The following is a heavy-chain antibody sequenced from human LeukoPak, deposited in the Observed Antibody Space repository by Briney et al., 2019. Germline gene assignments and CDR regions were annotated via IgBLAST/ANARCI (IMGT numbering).Heavy chain of an antibody. J-gene: IGHJ5*01. V-gene: IGHV3-23*01. CDR2: INGSGGST. D-gene: IGHD6-13*01. CDR1: GFTFSSYA. CDR3: AKVSEPRIAAGGKWFDC. Sequence: GGSLRLSCAASGFTFSSYAMSWVRQAPGKGLEWVSAINGSGGSTYYADSVKGRFTISRDNSKNTLYLQMNSLRAEDTAVYYCAKVSEPRIAAGGKWFDCGGQGTVVTVS.